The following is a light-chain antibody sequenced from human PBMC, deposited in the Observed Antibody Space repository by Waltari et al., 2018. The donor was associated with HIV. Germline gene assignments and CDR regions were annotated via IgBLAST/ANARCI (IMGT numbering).Light chain of an antibody. Sequence: QSVLTQPPSVSGAPGQRVTISCTGSSSNIGAGYDVHWYQKLPATAPKLPIHGNTNRPSGAPDRFAGSKSGTSASLAITGLQAEDEAEYYCQSYDSRLSGPVVFGGGTKLTVL. J-gene: IGLJ2*01. V-gene: IGLV1-40*01. CDR1: SSNIGAGYD. CDR2: GNT. CDR3: QSYDSRLSGPVV.